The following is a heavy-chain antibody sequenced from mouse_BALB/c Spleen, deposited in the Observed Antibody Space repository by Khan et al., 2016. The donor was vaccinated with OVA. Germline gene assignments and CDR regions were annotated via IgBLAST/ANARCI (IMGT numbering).Heavy chain of an antibody. J-gene: IGHJ3*01. D-gene: IGHD2-4*01. CDR2: INYSGNT. Sequence: VQLKQSGPGLVKPSQSLSLTCTVTGYSITSEYAWNWIRHFPGNKLEWMGYINYSGNTRYNTSLKSRISINRNTSKNQFFLQLNSVTTEDTATYYCTRKDYYDYDPFPYWGQGTLVTVSA. CDR1: GYSITSEYA. CDR3: TRKDYYDYDPFPY. V-gene: IGHV3-2*02.